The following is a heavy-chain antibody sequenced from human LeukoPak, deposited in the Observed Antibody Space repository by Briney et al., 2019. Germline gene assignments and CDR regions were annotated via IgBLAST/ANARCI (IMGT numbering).Heavy chain of an antibody. D-gene: IGHD4-23*01. J-gene: IGHJ3*02. CDR1: GGSISSGGYY. Sequence: PSETLSLTCTVSGGSISSGGYYWSWIRQHPGKGLEWIGYIYYSGSTYYNPSLKSRVTISVDTSKTQFSLKLSSVTAADTAVYYCARDYGGNSGAFDIWGQGTMVTVSS. V-gene: IGHV4-31*03. CDR2: IYYSGST. CDR3: ARDYGGNSGAFDI.